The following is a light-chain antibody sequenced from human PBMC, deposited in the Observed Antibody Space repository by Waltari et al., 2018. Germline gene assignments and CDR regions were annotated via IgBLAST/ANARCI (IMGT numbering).Light chain of an antibody. CDR3: QHYVRLPAT. CDR2: AAS. J-gene: IGKJ1*01. CDR1: QRVGRT. Sequence: EIVLTQSPGTLSLSPGERATLSCRASQRVGRTLAGYQQKPGQAPRLLIYAASNRATGIPDRFSGSGSGTDFSLTISRLEPEDFAVYYCQHYVRLPATFGQGTKVAIK. V-gene: IGKV3-20*01.